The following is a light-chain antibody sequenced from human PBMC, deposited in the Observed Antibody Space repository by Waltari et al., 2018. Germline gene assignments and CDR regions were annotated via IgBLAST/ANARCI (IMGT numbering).Light chain of an antibody. Sequence: SYDLTQPPSVSASPGQTASTACFGDKFGDKYVSWYQQKPGPSPVRVIYQDTKRPSVIPERFSASNSGNTATLTVSETQAVDEASYYCQTWDSNTVVFGGGTTLTVL. CDR1: KFGDKY. V-gene: IGLV3-1*01. CDR3: QTWDSNTVV. J-gene: IGLJ2*01. CDR2: QDT.